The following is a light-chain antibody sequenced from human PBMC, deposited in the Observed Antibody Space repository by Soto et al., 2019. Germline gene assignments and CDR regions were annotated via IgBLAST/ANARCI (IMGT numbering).Light chain of an antibody. Sequence: EIVMTQSPATLSVSPGKRATLSCRASQSVSSNLAWYQQKPGQATRLLIYGASTRATGIPARFSGSGSGTEFTLTISSLQSEDFAVYYCQQYNNWPPVYTFGQGTKLEIK. CDR1: QSVSSN. CDR2: GAS. CDR3: QQYNNWPPVYT. J-gene: IGKJ2*01. V-gene: IGKV3D-15*01.